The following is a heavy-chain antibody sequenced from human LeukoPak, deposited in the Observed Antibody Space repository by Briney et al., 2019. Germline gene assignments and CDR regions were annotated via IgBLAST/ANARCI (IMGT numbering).Heavy chain of an antibody. J-gene: IGHJ6*03. Sequence: GGSLRLSCAASGFTFSSYAMHWVRQAPGKGLEGVAVISYDGSNKYYADSVKGRFTISRDNCKNTLYLQMNSLRAEDTAVYYCARDVMFDRSAYYYMDVWGKGTTVTVSS. D-gene: IGHD3-10*02. V-gene: IGHV3-30*04. CDR2: ISYDGSNK. CDR3: ARDVMFDRSAYYYMDV. CDR1: GFTFSSYA.